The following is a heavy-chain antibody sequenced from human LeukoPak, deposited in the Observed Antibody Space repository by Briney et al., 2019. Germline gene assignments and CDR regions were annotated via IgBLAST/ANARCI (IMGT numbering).Heavy chain of an antibody. V-gene: IGHV3-23*01. Sequence: GGPLRLSCAASGFTFSSYAMSWVRQAPGKGLEWVSAISGSGGSTYYADSVKGRFTISRDNSKNTLYLQMNSLRAEDTAVYYCARHPDYCSSTSCYLFDYWGQGTLVTVPS. J-gene: IGHJ4*02. CDR1: GFTFSSYA. CDR2: ISGSGGST. CDR3: ARHPDYCSSTSCYLFDY. D-gene: IGHD2-2*01.